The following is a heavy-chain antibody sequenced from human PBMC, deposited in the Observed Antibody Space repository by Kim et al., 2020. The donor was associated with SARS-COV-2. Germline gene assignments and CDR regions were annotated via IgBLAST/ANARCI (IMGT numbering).Heavy chain of an antibody. Sequence: SETLSLTCAVSGGSISSSNWWSWVRQPPGKGLEWSGEIYHSGSTNYNPSPKSRVTISVDKSKNQFSLKLSSVTAADTAVFYCARARAVLKGGDTLDVWGQGNTVTASS. CDR3: ARARAVLKGGDTLDV. J-gene: IGHJ6*02. CDR1: GGSISSSNW. V-gene: IGHV4-4*02. D-gene: IGHD2-21*01. CDR2: IYHSGST.